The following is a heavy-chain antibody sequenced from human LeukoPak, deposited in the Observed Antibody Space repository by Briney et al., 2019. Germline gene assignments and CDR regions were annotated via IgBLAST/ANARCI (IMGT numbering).Heavy chain of an antibody. J-gene: IGHJ4*02. CDR1: GGSISSGDYY. V-gene: IGHV4-31*03. CDR2: IYYSGTT. CDR3: ARDLLGYGNFDY. D-gene: IGHD5-12*01. Sequence: SQTLSLTCTVSGGSISSGDYYGSWIRQHPGKGLEWIGYIYYSGTTYYNPSLNSRVTISVDTSENQFSLKLSSVTAADTAVYYCARDLLGYGNFDYWGQGTLVTVSS.